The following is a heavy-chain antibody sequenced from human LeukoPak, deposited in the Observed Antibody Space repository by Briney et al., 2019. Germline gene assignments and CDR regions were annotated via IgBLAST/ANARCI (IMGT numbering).Heavy chain of an antibody. CDR1: GFTFSSYW. CDR2: ISGSGGST. D-gene: IGHD3-10*01. Sequence: GGSLRLSCAASGFTFSSYWMHWVRQAPGKGLEWVSAISGSGGSTYYADSVKGRFTISRDNSKNTLYLQMNSLRAEDTAVYYCAKIRDDAFDIWGQGTMVTVSS. CDR3: AKIRDDAFDI. J-gene: IGHJ3*02. V-gene: IGHV3-23*01.